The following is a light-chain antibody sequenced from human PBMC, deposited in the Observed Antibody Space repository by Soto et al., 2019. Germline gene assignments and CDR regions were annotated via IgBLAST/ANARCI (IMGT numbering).Light chain of an antibody. Sequence: IQLTQSPSSLSASVGDRVTISCRASQGIANFLAWYQQKPGQAPKLLIYGASTLQSGVPSRFSGSGSGTDFTLTISILQPEDFATYYCQQLNSFPIPFGPGTKVDIK. V-gene: IGKV1-9*01. CDR1: QGIANF. CDR3: QQLNSFPIP. J-gene: IGKJ3*01. CDR2: GAS.